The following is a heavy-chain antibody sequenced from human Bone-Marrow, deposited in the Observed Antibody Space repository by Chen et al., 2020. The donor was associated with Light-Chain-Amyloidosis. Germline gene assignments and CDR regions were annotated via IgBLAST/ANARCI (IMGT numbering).Heavy chain of an antibody. D-gene: IGHD6-6*01. J-gene: IGHJ4*02. CDR1: GLTFSNYP. CDR3: ATRRGLEY. CDR2: ISGSGDT. Sequence: VQLLESGGALVQPGGSLRLSCEASGLTFSNYPMSWVRQAPGKGLEWVTVISGSGDTSYADSLKGRLTISRDNSKNTVYLQMNSLRGEDTAIYYCATRRGLEYWGQGTLVIVSS. V-gene: IGHV3-23*01.